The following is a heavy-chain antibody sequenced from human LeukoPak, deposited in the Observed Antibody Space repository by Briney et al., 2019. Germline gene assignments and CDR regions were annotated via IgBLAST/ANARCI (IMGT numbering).Heavy chain of an antibody. J-gene: IGHJ5*02. V-gene: IGHV7-4-1*02. Sequence: GASVKVSCKASGYTFTGYYMHWVRQAPGQGLEWMGWINTNTGNPTYAQGFTGRFVFSLDTSVSTAYLQISSLKAEDTAVYYCARDGSEEYCSGGSCYGGNWFDPWGQGTLVTVSS. CDR3: ARDGSEEYCSGGSCYGGNWFDP. D-gene: IGHD2-15*01. CDR1: GYTFTGYY. CDR2: INTNTGNP.